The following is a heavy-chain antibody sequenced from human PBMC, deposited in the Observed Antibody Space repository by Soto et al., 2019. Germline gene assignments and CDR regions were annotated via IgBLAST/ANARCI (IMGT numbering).Heavy chain of an antibody. CDR1: GFTFSTYW. Sequence: EVQLVESGGGLVQPGGSLRLSCVASGFTFSTYWMHWVRQVPGKGLVWVSRIESDGSGSSYADSVRGRFTISRDNAKNTVYMQMNRLRAEDTAVYYCASTISRVRGHGMDVWGQGTTVTVSS. J-gene: IGHJ6*02. D-gene: IGHD3-10*01. CDR3: ASTISRVRGHGMDV. V-gene: IGHV3-74*01. CDR2: IESDGSGS.